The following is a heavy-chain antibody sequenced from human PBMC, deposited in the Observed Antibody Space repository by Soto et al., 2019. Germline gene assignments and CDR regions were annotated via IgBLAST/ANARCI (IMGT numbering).Heavy chain of an antibody. J-gene: IGHJ4*02. Sequence: EVRLVQSGGGLVQPGGSLRLSCAASLFIVSDNYMSWVRQAPGKGLEWVSLIYSGGGTDYAESVKGRFTISRDNSKNTLDLQMNSLKVEDPGIYYCATRMTTAPYWGQGSVVTVSS. V-gene: IGHV3-66*01. D-gene: IGHD4-17*01. CDR1: LFIVSDNY. CDR3: ATRMTTAPY. CDR2: IYSGGGT.